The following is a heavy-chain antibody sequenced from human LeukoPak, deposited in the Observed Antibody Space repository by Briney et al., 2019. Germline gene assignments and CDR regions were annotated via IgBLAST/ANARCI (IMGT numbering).Heavy chain of an antibody. CDR1: GFTFSSYA. Sequence: GGSLRLSCAASGFTFSSYAMHWVRQAPGKGLEWVAVISYDGSNKYYADSVKGRFTISRDNSKNTLYLQMNSLRAEDTAVYYCARDGTGGYFDYWGQGTLVTVSS. V-gene: IGHV3-30*04. D-gene: IGHD3/OR15-3a*01. J-gene: IGHJ4*02. CDR2: ISYDGSNK. CDR3: ARDGTGGYFDY.